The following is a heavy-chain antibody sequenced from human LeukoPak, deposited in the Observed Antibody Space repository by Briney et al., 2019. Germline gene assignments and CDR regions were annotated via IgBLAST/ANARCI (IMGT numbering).Heavy chain of an antibody. Sequence: PGGSLRLSCAASGFTFSSFEMNWVRQAPGKGLEWVSSISSRSTYIYYADSLKGRFTISRDNAKNSLYLQMNTLRGEDTAVYYCARGAERSGYDYWGQGTLVTVAS. V-gene: IGHV3-21*01. D-gene: IGHD3-22*01. J-gene: IGHJ4*02. CDR3: ARGAERSGYDY. CDR1: GFTFSSFE. CDR2: ISSRSTYI.